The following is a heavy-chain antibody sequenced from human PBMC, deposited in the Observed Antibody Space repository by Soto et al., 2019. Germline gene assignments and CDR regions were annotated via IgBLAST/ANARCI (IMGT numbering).Heavy chain of an antibody. CDR1: DGCISTSSYY. CDR2: IFYTGRT. V-gene: IGHV4-39*01. D-gene: IGHD3-22*01. CDR3: TRHHPHHYDSSGYFDY. J-gene: IGHJ4*02. Sequence: PSETLSLTCTVSDGCISTSSYYWGWIRQSPGKGLEWIGTIFYTGRTYYNPSLESRVTLSVDTSKNQFSLHLTSVTAADTAVYYCTRHHPHHYDSSGYFDYWGQGTLVTVSS.